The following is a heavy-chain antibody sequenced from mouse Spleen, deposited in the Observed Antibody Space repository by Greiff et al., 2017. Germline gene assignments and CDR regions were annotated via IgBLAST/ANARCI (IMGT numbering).Heavy chain of an antibody. CDR1: GYTFTDYD. J-gene: IGHJ4*01. Sequence: VQLQESGAELVRPGASVTLSCKASGYTFTDYDMHWVKQTPVHGLEWIGAIDPETGGTAYNQKFKGKAILTADKSSSTAYMELRSLTYEDSAVYYCTNDYLYYYAMDYWGQGTSVTVSS. V-gene: IGHV1-15*01. D-gene: IGHD2-4*01. CDR3: TNDYLYYYAMDY. CDR2: IDPETGGT.